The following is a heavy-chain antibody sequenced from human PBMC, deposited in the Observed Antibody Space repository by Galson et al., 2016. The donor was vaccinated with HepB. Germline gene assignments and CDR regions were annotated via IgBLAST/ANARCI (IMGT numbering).Heavy chain of an antibody. CDR1: GFTFSSYS. D-gene: IGHD1-26*01. Sequence: SLRLSCAASGFTFSSYSMNWVRQAPGKGLEWVASIFSSGGYIDYADSVKGRFTVSRDNAKNSLYLQMNSLRAEDTAVYYCARRGLLHLALDYWAREPWSPSPQ. CDR3: ARRGLLHLALDY. CDR2: IFSSGGYI. J-gene: IGHJ4*02. V-gene: IGHV3-21*03.